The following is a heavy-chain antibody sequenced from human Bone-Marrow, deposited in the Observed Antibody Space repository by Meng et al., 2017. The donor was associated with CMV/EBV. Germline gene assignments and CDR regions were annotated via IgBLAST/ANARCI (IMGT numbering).Heavy chain of an antibody. CDR1: GASVSSNNAA. Sequence: SQTLPLTRAISGASVSSNNAAWDWIRQSPSGGLEWLGRTYYRSQWHIEYAVSLRGRITINPDTSKNLSSLQLNSMTPEDTALYYCGGDFWGSPGGYWGQGTQVTVSS. CDR2: TYYRSQWHI. D-gene: IGHD3-16*01. J-gene: IGHJ4*02. CDR3: GGDFWGSPGGY. V-gene: IGHV6-1*01.